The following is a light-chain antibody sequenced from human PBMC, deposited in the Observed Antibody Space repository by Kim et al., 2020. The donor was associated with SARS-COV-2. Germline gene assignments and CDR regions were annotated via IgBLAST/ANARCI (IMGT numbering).Light chain of an antibody. J-gene: IGKJ4*01. CDR1: ERITTY. CDR2: KAS. CDR3: QHYNEYPLT. Sequence: AAVGDRVTIICRASERITTYMAWYQQKPGKVPKLLIYKASNLESGVPSRFSGSGSVTEFSLTITSLQPDDLATYYCQHYNEYPLTFGGGTKVDIK. V-gene: IGKV1-5*03.